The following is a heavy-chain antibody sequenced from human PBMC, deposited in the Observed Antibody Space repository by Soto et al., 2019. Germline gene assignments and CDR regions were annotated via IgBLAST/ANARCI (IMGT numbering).Heavy chain of an antibody. CDR3: TTDWGSGTHYARAFDV. D-gene: IGHD3-16*01. CDR1: GFAFKYAR. Sequence: EVLLVESGGGLVKPGGSLRLSCAASGFAFKYARMTWVRQAPGKGLEWVGLIRSNIDGATTAYAAPVKGRFTISRDESKNTVDLQMNSLITEDTAVYYCTTDWGSGTHYARAFDVWGQGTMVTVSS. J-gene: IGHJ3*01. CDR2: IRSNIDGATT. V-gene: IGHV3-15*01.